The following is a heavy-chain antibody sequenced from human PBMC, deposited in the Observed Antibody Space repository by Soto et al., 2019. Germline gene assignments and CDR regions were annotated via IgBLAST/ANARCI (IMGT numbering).Heavy chain of an antibody. CDR3: ARVQGDDYGDPEDYYYGMDV. V-gene: IGHV3-11*01. J-gene: IGHJ6*02. CDR1: GFDFSDFS. D-gene: IGHD4-17*01. Sequence: QVQLVESGGGLVKPGGSLRLSCAVSGFDFSDFSMSWIRQAPGKGLEYVSHITSSGSSKYYADSVRGRFTISRDNAKNSLYLPLNSLRAEDPAVHYCARVQGDDYGDPEDYYYGMDVWGQGTPVTVSS. CDR2: ITSSGSSK.